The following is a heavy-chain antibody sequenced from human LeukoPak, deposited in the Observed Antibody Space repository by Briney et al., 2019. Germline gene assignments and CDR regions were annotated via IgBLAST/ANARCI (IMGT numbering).Heavy chain of an antibody. CDR2: FDPEDGET. CDR1: GYTLTELS. D-gene: IGHD3-9*01. J-gene: IGHJ4*02. V-gene: IGHV1-24*01. Sequence: ASVKVSCKVSGYTLTELSMHWVRQAPGKGLEWMGGFDPEDGETIYAQKFQGRVTMAEDTSTDTAYMELSSLRSEDTAVYYCATEEVRLRYFDWLSHWGQGTLVTVSS. CDR3: ATEEVRLRYFDWLSH.